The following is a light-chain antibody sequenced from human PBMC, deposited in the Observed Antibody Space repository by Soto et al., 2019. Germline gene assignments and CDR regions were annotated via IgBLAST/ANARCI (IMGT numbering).Light chain of an antibody. J-gene: IGKJ4*01. V-gene: IGKV1-13*02. CDR3: QQFNSYPAVT. CDR1: QGISSA. CDR2: DAS. Sequence: AIQLTQSPSSLSASVGDRVTITCRASQGISSALAWYQQKPGKAPKLLIYDASSLESGVPSRFSGSGSGTDFTLTISSLQPADFATYYCQQFNSYPAVTFGGGTKVEIK.